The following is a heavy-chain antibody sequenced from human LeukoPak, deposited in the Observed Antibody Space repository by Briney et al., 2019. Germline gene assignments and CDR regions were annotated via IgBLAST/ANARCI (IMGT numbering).Heavy chain of an antibody. CDR2: IKQDGSKK. CDR1: GFTFSNAW. V-gene: IGHV3-7*01. CDR3: ARDQGGYGYYYMDV. J-gene: IGHJ6*03. Sequence: GGSLRLSCAASGFTFSNAWMSWVRQAPGKGLEWVANIKQDGSKKFYLDSVKGRFTISRDNAKNSLYLQMNSLTADDTAVYYCARDQGGYGYYYMDVWGKGTTVTVSS. D-gene: IGHD5-18*01.